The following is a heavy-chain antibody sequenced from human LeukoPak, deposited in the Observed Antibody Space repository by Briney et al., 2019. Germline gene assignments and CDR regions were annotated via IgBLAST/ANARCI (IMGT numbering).Heavy chain of an antibody. CDR1: GFTFSSYA. V-gene: IGHV3-30-3*01. CDR2: VSYDGSNK. Sequence: GGSLRLSCAASGFTFSSYAMHWVRQAPGKGLEWVAFVSYDGSNKYYADSVKGRFTISRDNSKNTLYLQMNSLRAEDTAVYYCAREADCSGGSCYSGFDYWGQGILVIVSS. D-gene: IGHD2-15*01. J-gene: IGHJ4*02. CDR3: AREADCSGGSCYSGFDY.